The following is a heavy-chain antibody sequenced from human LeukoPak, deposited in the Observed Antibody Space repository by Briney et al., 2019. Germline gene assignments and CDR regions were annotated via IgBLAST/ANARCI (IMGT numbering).Heavy chain of an antibody. CDR3: ARDPTQWLRYGYLDY. CDR1: GFTFSSYS. CDR2: ISSSSSTI. D-gene: IGHD3-22*01. V-gene: IGHV3-48*04. Sequence: GGSLRLSCAASGFTFSSYSMNWVRQAPGKGLEWVSYISSSSSTIYYADSVKGRFTISRDDAKNTLYLQMNSLRAEDTAVYYCARDPTQWLRYGYLDYWGQGTLVTVSS. J-gene: IGHJ4*02.